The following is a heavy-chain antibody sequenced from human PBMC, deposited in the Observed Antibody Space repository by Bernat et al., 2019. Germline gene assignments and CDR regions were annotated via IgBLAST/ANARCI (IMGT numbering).Heavy chain of an antibody. V-gene: IGHV3-30-3*01. D-gene: IGHD2-15*01. CDR2: ISYDGSNK. J-gene: IGHJ6*02. CDR3: AGDNVVVVAGARLNFFGKDV. Sequence: QVQLVESGGGVVQPGRSLRLSCAASGFTFSSYAMHWVRQAPGKGLEWVAVISYDGSNKYYADSVKGRFTISRDNSKNTLYLQMNSLRAEDTAVYYCAGDNVVVVAGARLNFFGKDVWGQGTTVTVSS. CDR1: GFTFSSYA.